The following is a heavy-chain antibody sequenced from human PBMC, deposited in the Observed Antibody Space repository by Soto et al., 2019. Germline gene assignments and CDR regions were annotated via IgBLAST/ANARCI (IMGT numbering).Heavy chain of an antibody. V-gene: IGHV4-59*11. CDR1: GGSISGHY. D-gene: IGHD1-1*01. Sequence: ETLSLTCTVSGGSISGHYWSWIRQPPGKGLEWIGYIYYSGSTIYNPSLKSRITISVDTSKNQLSLRLSSVTAADTAVYYCARDSTGTTSARYYYYMDVWGKGTTVTVSS. J-gene: IGHJ6*03. CDR2: IYYSGST. CDR3: ARDSTGTTSARYYYYMDV.